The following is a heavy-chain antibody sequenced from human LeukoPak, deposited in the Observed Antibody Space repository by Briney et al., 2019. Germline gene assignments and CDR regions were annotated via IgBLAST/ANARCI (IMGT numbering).Heavy chain of an antibody. CDR3: ASPLKRWLQLPEVY. D-gene: IGHD5-24*01. CDR1: GGTFSSYA. CDR2: IIPIFGTA. J-gene: IGHJ4*02. V-gene: IGHV1-69*13. Sequence: ASVKVSCKASGGTFSSYAISWVRQAPGQGLEWMGGIIPIFGTANYAQKFQGRVTITADESTSTAYMELSSLRSEDTAVYYCASPLKRWLQLPEVYWGQGTLVTVSS.